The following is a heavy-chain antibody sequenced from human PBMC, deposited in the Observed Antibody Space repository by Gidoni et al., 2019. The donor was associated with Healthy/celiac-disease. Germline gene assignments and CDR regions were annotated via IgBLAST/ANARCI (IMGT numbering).Heavy chain of an antibody. CDR1: GFTFDDYA. CDR2: ISWNSGSI. Sequence: EAQLVESGGGLVQPGRSLRLSCAASGFTFDDYAMHWVRQAPGKGLEWISGISWNSGSIGYADSVKGRFTISRDNAKNSLYLQMNSLRAEDTALYYCAKSGGAGSDYRSYYGMDVWGQGTTVTVSS. V-gene: IGHV3-9*01. CDR3: AKSGGAGSDYRSYYGMDV. J-gene: IGHJ6*02. D-gene: IGHD2-21*01.